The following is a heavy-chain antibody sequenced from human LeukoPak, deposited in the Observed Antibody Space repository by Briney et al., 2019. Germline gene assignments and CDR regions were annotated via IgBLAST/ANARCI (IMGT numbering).Heavy chain of an antibody. CDR1: GYSISSGYY. Sequence: PSETLSLTCTVSGYSISSGYYWGWIRPPPGKVLEWIGSIYHSGSTYYNPSLKSRVTITVDTSKNQFSLQLSSVTAADTAVYYCASLSEYCSHGSCYLGWFDPWGQGTLVTVSS. J-gene: IGHJ5*02. CDR3: ASLSEYCSHGSCYLGWFDP. CDR2: IYHSGST. D-gene: IGHD2-15*01. V-gene: IGHV4-38-2*02.